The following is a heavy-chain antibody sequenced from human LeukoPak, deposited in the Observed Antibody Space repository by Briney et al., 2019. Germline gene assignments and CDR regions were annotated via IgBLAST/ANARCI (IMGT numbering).Heavy chain of an antibody. Sequence: PGRSLRLSCAASGFTFSSYGMHWVRQAPGKGLEWVAVIWYDGSNKYYADSVKGRFTISRDNSKNTLYLQMNSLSAEDTAVYYCAKDDGSGSYYNVRFDYWGQGTLVTVSS. CDR3: AKDDGSGSYYNVRFDY. CDR1: GFTFSSYG. CDR2: IWYDGSNK. V-gene: IGHV3-33*06. J-gene: IGHJ4*02. D-gene: IGHD3-10*01.